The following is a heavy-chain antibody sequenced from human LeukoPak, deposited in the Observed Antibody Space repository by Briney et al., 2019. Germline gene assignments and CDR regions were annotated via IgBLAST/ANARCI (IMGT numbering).Heavy chain of an antibody. V-gene: IGHV3-48*01. D-gene: IGHD3-10*01. CDR3: ARAGRRFGELFHFDY. Sequence: GGSLRLSCAASGFTFSSYAMSWVRQAPGKGLEWVSYISSSSSTIYYADSVKGRFTISRDNSKNTLYLQMNSLRAEDTAVYYCARAGRRFGELFHFDYWGQGTLVTVSS. CDR2: ISSSSSTI. CDR1: GFTFSSYA. J-gene: IGHJ4*02.